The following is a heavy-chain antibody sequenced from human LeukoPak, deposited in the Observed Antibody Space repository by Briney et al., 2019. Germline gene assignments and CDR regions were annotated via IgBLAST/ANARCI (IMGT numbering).Heavy chain of an antibody. CDR2: IKQDGSEK. J-gene: IGHJ4*02. Sequence: GGSLRLSCAASGFTFSSYWMSWVRQAPGKGLEWVANIKQDGSEKYYVDSVKGRFTISRDNAKNSLYLQMNSLRAEDTAVYYCARDRNYGDYDFPEDYFDYWGQGTLVTVSS. CDR3: ARDRNYGDYDFPEDYFDY. D-gene: IGHD4-17*01. V-gene: IGHV3-7*01. CDR1: GFTFSSYW.